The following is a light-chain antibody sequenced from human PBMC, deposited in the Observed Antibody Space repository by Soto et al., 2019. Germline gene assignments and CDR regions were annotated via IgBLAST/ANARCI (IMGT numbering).Light chain of an antibody. Sequence: EKLMSQSPATLSVSPGERVTLSCRASQNIHNHMSWFLQKPGQTPRLLIYDAIIRAADVPARFSGSWSGTEFTLTINSLQSEDFAVYYCQQYSASLWTFGQGTKVEVK. CDR1: QNIHNH. CDR3: QQYSASLWT. CDR2: DAI. V-gene: IGKV3-15*01. J-gene: IGKJ1*01.